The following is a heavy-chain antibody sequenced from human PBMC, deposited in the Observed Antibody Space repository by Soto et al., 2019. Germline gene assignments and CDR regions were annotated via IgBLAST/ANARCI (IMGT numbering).Heavy chain of an antibody. Sequence: EVQLVESGGGLVQPGGSLRLSCAASGFTFSRYWMSWVRQAPGKGLEWVANIRQDGSDKYYVDSVKGRFTISRDNSKNSWYLHMNSLRVEDTAVYYCASPQQWLGQRGDFDYWGQGTLVTVSS. CDR2: IRQDGSDK. D-gene: IGHD6-19*01. CDR1: GFTFSRYW. V-gene: IGHV3-7*05. CDR3: ASPQQWLGQRGDFDY. J-gene: IGHJ4*02.